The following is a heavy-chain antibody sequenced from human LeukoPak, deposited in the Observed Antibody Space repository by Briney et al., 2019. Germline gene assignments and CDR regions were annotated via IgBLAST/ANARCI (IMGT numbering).Heavy chain of an antibody. CDR2: IYTSGST. D-gene: IGHD3-10*01. J-gene: IGHJ4*02. V-gene: IGHV4-59*10. Sequence: PSETLSLTCAVYGGSFSDNYWSWIRQPAGKGLEWIGRIYTSGSTNYNPSLKSRVTISVDTSKNQFSLKLSSVTAADMAVYYCARGSGYYYGSGRGPDFDYWGQGTLVTVSS. CDR1: GGSFSDNY. CDR3: ARGSGYYYGSGRGPDFDY.